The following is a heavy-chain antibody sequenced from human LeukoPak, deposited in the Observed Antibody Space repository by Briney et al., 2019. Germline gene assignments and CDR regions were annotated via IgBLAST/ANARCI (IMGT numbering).Heavy chain of an antibody. J-gene: IGHJ5*02. V-gene: IGHV4-30-4*08. CDR1: GGSISSGDYY. Sequence: SETLSLTCTVSGGSISSGDYYWSWIRQPPGKGLEWIGYIYYSGSTYYNPSLKSRVTISVDTSKNQFSLKLSSVPAADPAVYYCARAPVVPAYNWFDPWGQGTLVTVSS. D-gene: IGHD2-2*01. CDR2: IYYSGST. CDR3: ARAPVVPAYNWFDP.